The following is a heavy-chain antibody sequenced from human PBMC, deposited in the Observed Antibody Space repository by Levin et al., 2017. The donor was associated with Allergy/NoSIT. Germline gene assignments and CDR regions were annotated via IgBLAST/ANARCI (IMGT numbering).Heavy chain of an antibody. V-gene: IGHV4-39*01. CDR1: GGSITSTYYY. CDR2: IYYSGST. CDR3: ARYYYDGSGYLGGFDY. Sequence: KTGGSLRLSCTVSGGSITSTYYYWGWIRQPPGKGLEWIGSIYYSGSTYYNPSLKSRVTISLDTSKNQFSLKLSSVTAADTAVYYCARYYYDGSGYLGGFDYWGQGTLVTVSS. J-gene: IGHJ4*02. D-gene: IGHD3-22*01.